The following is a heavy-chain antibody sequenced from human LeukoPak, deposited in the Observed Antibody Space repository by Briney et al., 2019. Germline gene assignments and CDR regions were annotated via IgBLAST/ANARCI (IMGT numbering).Heavy chain of an antibody. Sequence: QPGGSLRLSCAASGFTFSSYGMHWVRQAPGKGLEWVAFIRYDGGNKYYADSVKGRFTISRDNSKNTLYLQMNSLRAEDTAVYYCAKDVVVVPAAPYLDYWGQGTLVTVSS. J-gene: IGHJ4*02. D-gene: IGHD2-2*01. CDR1: GFTFSSYG. CDR3: AKDVVVVPAAPYLDY. CDR2: IRYDGGNK. V-gene: IGHV3-30*02.